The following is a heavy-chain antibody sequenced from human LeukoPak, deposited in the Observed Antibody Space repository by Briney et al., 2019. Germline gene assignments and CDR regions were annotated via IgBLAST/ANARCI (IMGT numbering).Heavy chain of an antibody. CDR2: IYTSGST. Sequence: SETLSLTCTVSGGSISSYYGSWIRQPLGKGLEWIGYIYTSGSTNYNPSLKSRVTISVDTSKNQFSLKLSSVTAADTAVYYCAGNVDTAMVYYYYYMDVWGKGTTVTVSS. CDR3: AGNVDTAMVYYYYYMDV. V-gene: IGHV4-4*09. J-gene: IGHJ6*03. D-gene: IGHD5-18*01. CDR1: GGSISSYY.